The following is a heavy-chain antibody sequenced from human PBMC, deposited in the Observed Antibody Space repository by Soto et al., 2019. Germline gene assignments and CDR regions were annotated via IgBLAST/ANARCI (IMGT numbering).Heavy chain of an antibody. D-gene: IGHD2-15*01. CDR2: IYYSGST. J-gene: IGHJ6*02. CDR3: ARERCSGGSCYFGPHQYGMDV. Sequence: QVQLQESGPGLVKPSETLSLTCTVSGGSVSSGSYYWSWIRQPPGKGLEWIGYIYYSGSTNYNPSLKSRVTISVDTSKNQFSLKLRSVTAADAAVYYCARERCSGGSCYFGPHQYGMDVWGQGTTVTVSS. V-gene: IGHV4-61*01. CDR1: GGSVSSGSYY.